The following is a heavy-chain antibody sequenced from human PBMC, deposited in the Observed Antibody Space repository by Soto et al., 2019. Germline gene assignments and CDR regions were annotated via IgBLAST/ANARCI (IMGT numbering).Heavy chain of an antibody. Sequence: GGSLRLSCAGSGFTLSDHYIDWVRQAPGKGLEWVGRSRDKAQGYSTAYAASVKGRFTTSRDESKNSVYLQMNSLRAEDTAVYYCAKDRVWETPYSSPMDVWGQGTTVTVSS. V-gene: IGHV3-72*01. CDR2: SRDKAQGYST. J-gene: IGHJ6*02. D-gene: IGHD6-13*01. CDR3: AKDRVWETPYSSPMDV. CDR1: GFTLSDHY.